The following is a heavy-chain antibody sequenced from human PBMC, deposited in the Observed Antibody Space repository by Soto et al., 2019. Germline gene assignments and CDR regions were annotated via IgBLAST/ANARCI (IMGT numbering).Heavy chain of an antibody. J-gene: IGHJ4*02. CDR1: GYTFTTYG. D-gene: IGHD1-1*01. CDR3: ARGRYGDY. CDR2: ITAHNGKT. Sequence: QVHLVQSGAEVKKPGASVKVSCKGSGYTFTTYGITWVRQAPGQGLEWMGWITAHNGKTNYAQKLQGRVTVTRDTSTSTAYMEQRSLRSDDTAVYYCARGRYGDYWGQGSLVTVSS. V-gene: IGHV1-18*01.